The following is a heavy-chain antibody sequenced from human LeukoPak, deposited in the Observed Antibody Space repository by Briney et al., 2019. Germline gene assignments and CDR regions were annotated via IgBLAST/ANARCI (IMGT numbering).Heavy chain of an antibody. CDR1: GGSIISYY. D-gene: IGHD3-22*01. J-gene: IGHJ5*02. Sequence: SETLSLTCTVSGGSIISYYWSWTRQPPGKGLEWIGYIYYSGSTNYNPSLKSRVTISVDASKNQFSLRLSSVTAADTAVYYCARHRYYYDSSGYYYQPWGQGTLVTVSS. CDR2: IYYSGST. CDR3: ARHRYYYDSSGYYYQP. V-gene: IGHV4-59*01.